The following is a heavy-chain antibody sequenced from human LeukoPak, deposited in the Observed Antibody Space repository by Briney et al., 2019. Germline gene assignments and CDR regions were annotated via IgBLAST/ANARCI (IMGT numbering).Heavy chain of an antibody. J-gene: IGHJ4*02. CDR2: INSDGSST. Sequence: SGGSLRLSCAASGLTFSTYWMDWVRQGPGKGLVWVSHINSDGSSTDYADSVKGRFTISRDNAENTLYLQMNSLRAEDAAVYYCVRQHGYWGQGTLVTVPS. V-gene: IGHV3-74*01. CDR3: VRQHGY. CDR1: GLTFSTYW.